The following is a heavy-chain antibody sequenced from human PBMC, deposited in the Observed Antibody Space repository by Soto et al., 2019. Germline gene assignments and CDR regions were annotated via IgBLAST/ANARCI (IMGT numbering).Heavy chain of an antibody. Sequence: ASVKVSCKASGYTFTSYDINWVRQATGQGLEWMGWMNPNSGNTGYAQKFQGRVTMTRNTSISTAYMELSSLRSEDTAVYYCASRYGFGQSDYYYYGMDVWGQGTTVPVSS. CDR1: GYTFTSYD. V-gene: IGHV1-8*01. J-gene: IGHJ6*02. D-gene: IGHD3-3*01. CDR2: MNPNSGNT. CDR3: ASRYGFGQSDYYYYGMDV.